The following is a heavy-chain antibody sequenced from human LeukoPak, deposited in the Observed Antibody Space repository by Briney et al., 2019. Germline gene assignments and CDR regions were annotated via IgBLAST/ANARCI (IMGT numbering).Heavy chain of an antibody. V-gene: IGHV4-59*01. D-gene: IGHD4-17*01. J-gene: IGHJ4*02. Sequence: PSETLSLTCTVSGGSISSYYWSWIRQPPGKGLEWIGYIYHSGSTNYNPSLKSRVTISVDTSKNQFSLKLSSVTAADTAVYYCARGAVTTLGLGFDYWGQGTLVTVSS. CDR3: ARGAVTTLGLGFDY. CDR2: IYHSGST. CDR1: GGSISSYY.